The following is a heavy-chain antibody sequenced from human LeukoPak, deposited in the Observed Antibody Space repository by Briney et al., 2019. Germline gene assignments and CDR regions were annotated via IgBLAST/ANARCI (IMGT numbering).Heavy chain of an antibody. J-gene: IGHJ4*02. Sequence: GGSLRLSCAASGFTFSSYGMHWVRQAPGKGLEWVAVISYDGSNKYYADSVKGRFTISRDNSKNTLCLQMNSLRAEDTAVYYCAKGRAAPFDYWGQGTLVTVSS. V-gene: IGHV3-30*18. D-gene: IGHD6-13*01. CDR2: ISYDGSNK. CDR3: AKGRAAPFDY. CDR1: GFTFSSYG.